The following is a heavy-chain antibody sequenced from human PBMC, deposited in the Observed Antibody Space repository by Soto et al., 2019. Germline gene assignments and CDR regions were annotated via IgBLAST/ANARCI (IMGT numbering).Heavy chain of an antibody. J-gene: IGHJ6*02. CDR1: GFTFSTYA. Sequence: HLVESGGGVVQPGRSLILSCTVSGFTFSTYAMHWVRQAPGKGLEWVAAISYSGINEYYAASVKGRFTIFRDNSKSTLYLQMNSLRTEDTAVYYCSRWGLQFSGMDVWGQGTTVTVS. CDR3: SRWGLQFSGMDV. D-gene: IGHD1-1*01. V-gene: IGHV3-30-3*01. CDR2: ISYSGINE.